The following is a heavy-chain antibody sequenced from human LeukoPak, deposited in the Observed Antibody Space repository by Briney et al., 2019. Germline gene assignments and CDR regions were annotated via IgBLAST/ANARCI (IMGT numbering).Heavy chain of an antibody. J-gene: IGHJ4*02. CDR3: AKEQFAYYDSSGYGNFDY. D-gene: IGHD3-22*01. CDR1: GFTFSSYA. V-gene: IGHV3-64*01. Sequence: GGSLRLSCAASGFTFSSYAMHWVRQAPGKGLEYVSAISSNGGSTYYANSVKGRFTISRDNSKNTLYLQMNSLRAEDTAVYYCAKEQFAYYDSSGYGNFDYWGQGTLVTVSS. CDR2: ISSNGGST.